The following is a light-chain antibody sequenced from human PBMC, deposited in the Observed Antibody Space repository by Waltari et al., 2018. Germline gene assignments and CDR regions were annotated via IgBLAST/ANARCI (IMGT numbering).Light chain of an antibody. CDR1: QGISRW. CDR2: GTS. Sequence: DIQMTQSPSSVSASVGDRVTITCRASQGISRWLAWYQQKPGKAPKLLIYGTSKLQSGVPSRFSGSGSGTHFTLTVSSLQPEDFAIYYCQQANSFPITFGQGTRLEIK. CDR3: QQANSFPIT. V-gene: IGKV1-12*01. J-gene: IGKJ5*01.